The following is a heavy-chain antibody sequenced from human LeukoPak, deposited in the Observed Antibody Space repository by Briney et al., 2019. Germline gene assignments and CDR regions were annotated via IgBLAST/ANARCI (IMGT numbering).Heavy chain of an antibody. V-gene: IGHV1-69*13. CDR2: IIPIFGTA. D-gene: IGHD5-24*01. CDR3: ARDNRRDGYNSRYY. CDR1: GGTFSSYA. J-gene: IGHJ4*02. Sequence: HRASVKVSCKASGGTFSSYAISWVRQAPGQGLEWMGGIIPIFGTANYAQKFQGRVTITADESTSTAYMELSSLRSEDTAVYYCARDNRRDGYNSRYYWGQGTLVTVSS.